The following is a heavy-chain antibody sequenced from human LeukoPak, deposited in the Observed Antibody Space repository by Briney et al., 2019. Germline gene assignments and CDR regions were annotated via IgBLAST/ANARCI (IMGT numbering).Heavy chain of an antibody. J-gene: IGHJ5*02. Sequence: PSETLSLTCTVSGGSISRGDYYWSWIRQPPGKGLEWIGYIYYSGSTYYNPSLKSRVTMSVDTAKNQFSLKLSSVIAADTAVYYCARGPTAGFDPWGQGTLVTVSS. CDR2: IYYSGST. CDR3: ARGPTAGFDP. CDR1: GGSISRGDYY. V-gene: IGHV4-30-4*01.